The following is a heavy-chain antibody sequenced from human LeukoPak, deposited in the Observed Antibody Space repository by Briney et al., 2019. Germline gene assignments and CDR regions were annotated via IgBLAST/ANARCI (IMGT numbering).Heavy chain of an antibody. CDR1: GFTFSSYS. CDR2: ISSSSSYI. D-gene: IGHD2-2*01. Sequence: GGSLRLSCAASGFTFSSYSMNWVRQAPGKGLEWVSSISSSSSYIYYADSVKGRFTISGDNAKNSLYLQMNSLRAEDTTVYYCARVGSCSSTSCQISYYYYYGMDVWGQGTTVTVSS. J-gene: IGHJ6*02. V-gene: IGHV3-21*01. CDR3: ARVGSCSSTSCQISYYYYYGMDV.